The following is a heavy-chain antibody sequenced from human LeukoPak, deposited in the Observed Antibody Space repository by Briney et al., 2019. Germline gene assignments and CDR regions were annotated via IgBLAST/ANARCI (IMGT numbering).Heavy chain of an antibody. CDR1: GFTFSDYY. Sequence: PGGSLRLSCAASGFTFSDYYMSWIRQAPGKGLEWVSYISSSGSTIYYADSVKGRFTISRDNSKNTLYLQMNSPRAEDTAVYYCAKRGGGGGLIDEFDYWGQGTLVTVSS. CDR3: AKRGGGGGLIDEFDY. J-gene: IGHJ4*02. CDR2: ISSSGSTI. D-gene: IGHD2-15*01. V-gene: IGHV3-11*01.